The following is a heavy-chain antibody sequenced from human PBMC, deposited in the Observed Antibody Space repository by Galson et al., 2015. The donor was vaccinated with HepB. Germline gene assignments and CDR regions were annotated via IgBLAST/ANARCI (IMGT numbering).Heavy chain of an antibody. CDR2: IYPGDSDT. CDR3: ARQGDGYNYVVGEVVFDY. J-gene: IGHJ4*02. D-gene: IGHD5-24*01. Sequence: QSGAEVKKPGESLKISCKGSGYSFTSYWIGWVRQMPGKGLEWMGIIYPGDSDTRYSPSFQGQVTISADKSISTAYLQWSSLKASDTAMYYCARQGDGYNYVVGEVVFDYWGQGTLVTVSS. V-gene: IGHV5-51*01. CDR1: GYSFTSYW.